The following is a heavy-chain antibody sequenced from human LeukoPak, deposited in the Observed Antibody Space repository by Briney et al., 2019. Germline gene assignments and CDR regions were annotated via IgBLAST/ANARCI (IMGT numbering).Heavy chain of an antibody. J-gene: IGHJ4*02. CDR1: GFTFSSYA. D-gene: IGHD3-3*01. Sequence: TGGSLRLSCAASGFTFSSYAMSWVRQAPGKGLEWVSAISGSGGSTYYADSMKGRFTISRDNSKNTLYLQMNSLRAEDTAVYYCAKDPEAFWSGYYPFDYWGQGTLVTVSS. CDR3: AKDPEAFWSGYYPFDY. CDR2: ISGSGGST. V-gene: IGHV3-23*01.